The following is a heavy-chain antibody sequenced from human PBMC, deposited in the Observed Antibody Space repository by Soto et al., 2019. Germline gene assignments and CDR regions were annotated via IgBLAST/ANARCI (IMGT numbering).Heavy chain of an antibody. CDR2: IYYSGST. CDR3: ACIFSGGYGYGFYYYGMDV. Sequence: SETLSLTCTVSGGSISSSSYYWGWIRRPPGKGLECIGSIYYSGSTYYNPSLKSRVTISVDTSKNQFSLKLSSVTAADTAVYYCACIFSGGYGYGFYYYGMDVWGQGTTVT. V-gene: IGHV4-39*01. CDR1: GGSISSSSYY. J-gene: IGHJ6*02. D-gene: IGHD5-18*01.